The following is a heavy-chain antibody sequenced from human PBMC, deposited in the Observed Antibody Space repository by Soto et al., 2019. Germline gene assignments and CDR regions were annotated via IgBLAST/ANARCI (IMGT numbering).Heavy chain of an antibody. CDR3: ARGSAAAHN. CDR1: GFISSDYG. D-gene: IGHD6-13*01. V-gene: IGHV3-30*03. CDR2: ISYDGSDT. J-gene: IGHJ4*02. Sequence: GGSLRLSCAASGFISSDYGMHWVRQAPGKGLEWVAVISYDGSDTYYADSVKGRFTISRDNSKNTLYVQLNNLRGDDTAVYYCARGSAAAHNWGQGTLVTVSS.